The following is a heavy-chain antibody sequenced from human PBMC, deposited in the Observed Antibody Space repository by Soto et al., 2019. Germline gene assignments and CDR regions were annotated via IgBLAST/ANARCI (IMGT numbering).Heavy chain of an antibody. Sequence: GGSLRLSCAASGFTFSSYAMHWVRQAPGKGLEWVAVISHDGSNKYYADSVKGRFTISRDNSKNTLYLQMNSLRAEDTAVYYCARGKDWGKLPFRDYWGQGTLVTVSA. CDR1: GFTFSSYA. CDR3: ARGKDWGKLPFRDY. J-gene: IGHJ4*02. D-gene: IGHD3-16*01. CDR2: ISHDGSNK. V-gene: IGHV3-30-3*01.